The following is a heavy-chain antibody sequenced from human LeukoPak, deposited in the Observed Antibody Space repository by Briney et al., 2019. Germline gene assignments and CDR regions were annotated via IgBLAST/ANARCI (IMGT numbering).Heavy chain of an antibody. Sequence: GASVKVSCKASGYTFTSYGIIWVRQAPGQGLEWRGWISGYNGNTNYAQRLQGRVTMTTDISTSTAYMELRSLRSEDTAVYYCAREGDSSLGGFDYWGQGTLVTVSS. CDR1: GYTFTSYG. V-gene: IGHV1-18*01. D-gene: IGHD6-13*01. CDR2: ISGYNGNT. CDR3: AREGDSSLGGFDY. J-gene: IGHJ4*02.